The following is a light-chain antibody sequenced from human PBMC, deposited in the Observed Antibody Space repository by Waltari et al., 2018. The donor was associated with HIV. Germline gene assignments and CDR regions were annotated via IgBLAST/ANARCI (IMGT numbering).Light chain of an antibody. CDR1: SSDVGTYNL. CDR2: EVT. V-gene: IGLV2-23*02. Sequence: HSALTQPASVSGSPGQSITISCTGASSDVGTYNLVSGYQQHPGKAPKLIIYEVTKRPSGISNRFSGSKSGNTASLTISGLQAEDEADYYCCSYAGSPYVLGSGTKVTVL. CDR3: CSYAGSPYV. J-gene: IGLJ1*01.